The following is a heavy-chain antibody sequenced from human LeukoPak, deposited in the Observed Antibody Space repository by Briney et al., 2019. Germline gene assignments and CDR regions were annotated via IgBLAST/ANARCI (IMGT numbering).Heavy chain of an antibody. Sequence: GGSLRPSCAGSGFTFSSYGMSWVRQAPGKGLEWVSAIRGTGTSTYYADSVKGRFTISRDNSKNTLYLQMNSLRAEDTAVYYCARSAGSGSPPPDFDYWGQGTLVTVSS. J-gene: IGHJ4*02. D-gene: IGHD3-10*01. CDR2: IRGTGTST. V-gene: IGHV3-23*01. CDR1: GFTFSSYG. CDR3: ARSAGSGSPPPDFDY.